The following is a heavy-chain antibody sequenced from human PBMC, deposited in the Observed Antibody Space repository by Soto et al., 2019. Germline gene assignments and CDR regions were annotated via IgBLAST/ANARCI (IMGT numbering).Heavy chain of an antibody. CDR3: ARRVAVAGTVMARLYYFDY. CDR1: GGSISSSSYY. V-gene: IGHV4-39*01. J-gene: IGHJ4*02. Sequence: PSETLSLTCTVSGGSISSSSYYWGWIRQPPGKGLEWIGSIYYSGSTYYNPSLKSRVTISVDTSKNQFSLKLSSVTAADTAVYYCARRVAVAGTVMARLYYFDYLGQGTLVTVSS. CDR2: IYYSGST. D-gene: IGHD6-19*01.